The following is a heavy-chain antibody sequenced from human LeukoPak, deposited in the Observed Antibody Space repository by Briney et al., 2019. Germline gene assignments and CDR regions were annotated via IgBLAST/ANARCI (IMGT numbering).Heavy chain of an antibody. CDR1: GFTFSSYW. V-gene: IGHV3-74*01. D-gene: IGHD6-13*01. CDR3: AREDDGSWYGRLFDY. J-gene: IGHJ4*02. CDR2: INSDGSST. Sequence: GVSLRLSCAASGFTFSSYWMHWVRQAPGKGLVWVSRINSDGSSTSYADSVKGRFTISRDNAKNTLYLQMNSLRAEDTAVYYCAREDDGSWYGRLFDYWGQGTLVTVSS.